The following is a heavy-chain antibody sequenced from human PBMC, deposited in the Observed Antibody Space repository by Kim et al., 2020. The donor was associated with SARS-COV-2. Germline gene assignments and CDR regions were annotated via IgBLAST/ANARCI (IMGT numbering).Heavy chain of an antibody. CDR3: AREPPSYYYGSGSYYYYYYYGMDV. Sequence: GGSLRLSCAASGFTFSSYAMHWVRQAPGKGLEWVAVISYDGSNKYYADSVKGRFTISRDNSKNTLYLQMNSLRAEDTAVYYCAREPPSYYYGSGSYYYYYYYGMDVWGQGTTVTVSS. J-gene: IGHJ6*02. CDR1: GFTFSSYA. D-gene: IGHD3-10*01. CDR2: ISYDGSNK. V-gene: IGHV3-30*04.